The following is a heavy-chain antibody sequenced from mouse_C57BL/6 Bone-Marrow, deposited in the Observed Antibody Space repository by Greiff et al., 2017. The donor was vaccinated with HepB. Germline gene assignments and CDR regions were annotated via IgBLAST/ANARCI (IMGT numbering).Heavy chain of an antibody. V-gene: IGHV5-6*01. J-gene: IGHJ3*01. Sequence: EVKLMESGGDLVKPGGSLKLSCAASGFTFSSYGMSWVRQTPDKRLEWVATISSGGSYTYYPDSVKGRFTISRDNAKNTLYLQMSSLKSEDTAMYYCARQKDPYYYGSSWFAYWGQGTLVTVSA. D-gene: IGHD1-1*01. CDR3: ARQKDPYYYGSSWFAY. CDR2: ISSGGSYT. CDR1: GFTFSSYG.